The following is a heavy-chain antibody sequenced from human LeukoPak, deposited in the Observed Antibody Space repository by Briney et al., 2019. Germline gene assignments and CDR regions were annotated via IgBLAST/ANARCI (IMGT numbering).Heavy chain of an antibody. CDR2: IYYSGST. V-gene: IGHV4-59*01. CDR3: ARAIGRYDFWSGLMAFDI. Sequence: SETLSLTCTVSGGSISSYYWSWIRQPPGKGLEWIGYIYYSGSTNYNPSLKSRVTISVDTSKNQFSLKLSSVTAADTAVYYCARAIGRYDFWSGLMAFDIWGQGTMVTVSS. CDR1: GGSISSYY. D-gene: IGHD3-3*01. J-gene: IGHJ3*02.